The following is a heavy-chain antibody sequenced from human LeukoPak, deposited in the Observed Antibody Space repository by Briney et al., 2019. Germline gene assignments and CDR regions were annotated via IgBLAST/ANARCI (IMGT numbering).Heavy chain of an antibody. V-gene: IGHV3-21*01. CDR1: GSTFSTYS. CDR2: ISSSSTYI. CDR3: ARGPQAYYDYVWGSYSGAFDI. J-gene: IGHJ3*02. Sequence: SGKSLRLSCAASGSTFSTYSMNWVRQAPGMGLEWVSSISSSSTYIYYADSVKGRFTISRDNAKNSLYLQMNSLRAEDTAVYYCARGPQAYYDYVWGSYSGAFDIWGQGTMVTVSS. D-gene: IGHD3-16*01.